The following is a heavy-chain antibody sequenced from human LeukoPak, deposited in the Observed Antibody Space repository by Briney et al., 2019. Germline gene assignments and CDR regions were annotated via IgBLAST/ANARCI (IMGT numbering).Heavy chain of an antibody. J-gene: IGHJ4*02. CDR1: GGSFSGYY. V-gene: IGHV4-34*01. CDR3: ARGLLTSSTSPFDY. CDR2: INHSGST. Sequence: PSETLSLTCAVYGGSFSGYYWSWIRQPPGKGLEWIGEINHSGSTNYNPSLKSRVTISVDTSKNQFSLKLSSVTAADTAVYYCARGLLTSSTSPFDYWGQGTLVTVSS. D-gene: IGHD2-2*01.